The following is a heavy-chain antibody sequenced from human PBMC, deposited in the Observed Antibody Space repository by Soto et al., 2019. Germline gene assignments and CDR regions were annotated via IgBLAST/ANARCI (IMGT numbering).Heavy chain of an antibody. D-gene: IGHD6-13*01. V-gene: IGHV3-7*05. J-gene: IGHJ3*02. CDR3: ARDVSPGSSSLYLDAFDI. CDR2: IKKDGSKI. CDR1: GFSFASSW. Sequence: EVQLVESGGDLVQPGGSLRLSCAASGFSFASSWMTWVRQAPGKGLEWVANIKKDGSKINYLDSVRGRFTVSRDNAKNSMYLEMNSLRAEATALYSCARDVSPGSSSLYLDAFDIWGQGTMVTVSS.